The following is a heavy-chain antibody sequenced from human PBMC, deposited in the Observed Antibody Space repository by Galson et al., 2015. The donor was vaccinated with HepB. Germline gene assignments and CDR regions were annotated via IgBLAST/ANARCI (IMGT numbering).Heavy chain of an antibody. D-gene: IGHD3-22*01. CDR1: GFTFSNYA. CDR2: ISGSGAST. V-gene: IGHV3-23*01. Sequence: LRLSCAASGFTFSNYAMAWVRQAPGKGLQWVSAISGSGASTYYADSVRGHFTISRDNSRNTLYLQMSSLRAEDMALYYCAKLPHYYDSSGLGKGYFDYWGQGTLVTVSS. CDR3: AKLPHYYDSSGLGKGYFDY. J-gene: IGHJ4*02.